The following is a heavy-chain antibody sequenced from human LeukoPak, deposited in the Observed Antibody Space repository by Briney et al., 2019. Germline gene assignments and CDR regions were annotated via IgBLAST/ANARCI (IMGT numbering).Heavy chain of an antibody. J-gene: IGHJ6*02. Sequence: GRSLRLSCTASGFTFGDYAMNWFRQAPGKGLEWVGFSRSKAYGGTTEYAASVKGRFTISRDDSKSIAYLQMNSLKTEDTAVYYCTRPTVTGYYYYYYGMDVWGQGTTVTVSS. D-gene: IGHD4-17*01. CDR1: GFTFGDYA. CDR2: SRSKAYGGTT. V-gene: IGHV3-49*03. CDR3: TRPTVTGYYYYYYGMDV.